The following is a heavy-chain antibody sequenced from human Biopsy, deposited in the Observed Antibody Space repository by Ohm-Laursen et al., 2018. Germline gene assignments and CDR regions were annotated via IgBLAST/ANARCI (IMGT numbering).Heavy chain of an antibody. CDR1: GFTLSNYR. D-gene: IGHD4/OR15-4a*01. Sequence: SLRLSCAASGFTLSNYRMNWVRQAPGKGLEWVSYISRSSSTIRYTDSVKGRFTISRDKSKNTLYLQLNSLGAEDTAIYYCAGSSPGANDYFQHWGQGTLVTVSS. J-gene: IGHJ1*01. V-gene: IGHV3-48*01. CDR3: AGSSPGANDYFQH. CDR2: ISRSSSTI.